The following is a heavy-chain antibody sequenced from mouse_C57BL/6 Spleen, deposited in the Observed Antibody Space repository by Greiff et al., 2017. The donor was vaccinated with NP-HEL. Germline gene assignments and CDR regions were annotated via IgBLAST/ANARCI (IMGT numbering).Heavy chain of an antibody. J-gene: IGHJ3*01. CDR3: TTGGSSQAWFAY. CDR2: IDPENGDT. V-gene: IGHV14-4*01. Sequence: DVKLVESGAELVRPGASVKLSCTASGFNIKDDYMHWVKQRPEQGLEWIGWIDPENGDTEYASKFQGKATITADTSSNTAYLQLSSLTSEDTAVYYCTTGGSSQAWFAYWGQGTLVTVSA. CDR1: GFNIKDDY. D-gene: IGHD1-1*01.